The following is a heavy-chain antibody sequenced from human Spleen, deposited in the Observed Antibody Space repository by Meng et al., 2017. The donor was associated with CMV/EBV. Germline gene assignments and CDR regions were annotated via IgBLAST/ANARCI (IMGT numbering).Heavy chain of an antibody. Sequence: SETLSLTCAVYGGSFNGYYWSWIRQPPGKGLEWIGEINDSGSTKYNPSLKSRVTISEDTSKNQFSLRLSSVTAADTAVYYCASSLLYDYFDYWGQGTLVTVSS. CDR2: INDSGST. CDR1: GGSFNGYY. CDR3: ASSLLYDYFDY. D-gene: IGHD3-10*01. V-gene: IGHV4-34*01. J-gene: IGHJ4*02.